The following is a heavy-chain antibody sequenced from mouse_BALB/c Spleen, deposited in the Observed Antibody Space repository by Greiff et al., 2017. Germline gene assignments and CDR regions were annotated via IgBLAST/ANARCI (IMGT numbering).Heavy chain of an antibody. CDR3: TRGGNYVNYYAMDY. CDR2: INPSNGGT. V-gene: IGHV1S81*02. J-gene: IGHJ4*01. CDR1: GYTFTSYY. Sequence: QVQLKQPGAELVKPGASVKLSCKASGYTFTSYYMYWVKQRPGQGLEWIGGINPSNGGTNFNEKFKSKATLTVDKSSSTAYMQLSSLTSEDSAVYYCTRGGNYVNYYAMDYWGQGTSVTVSS. D-gene: IGHD2-1*01.